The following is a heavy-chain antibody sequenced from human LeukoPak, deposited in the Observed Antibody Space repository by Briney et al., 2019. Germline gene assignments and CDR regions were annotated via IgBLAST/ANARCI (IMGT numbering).Heavy chain of an antibody. D-gene: IGHD4-23*01. J-gene: IGHJ4*02. CDR3: ARDMGAPDYGSYSVDY. CDR1: GGSVSSGSYY. V-gene: IGHV4-61*01. CDR2: IHYSGSA. Sequence: SETLSLTCTVSGGSVSSGSYYWSWIRQPPGRGLEWIAYIHYSGSAAYNPSLKSRVTISRDMSTNQFSLKMTSVTAADTAVYFCARDMGAPDYGSYSVDYWGQGTLVAVSS.